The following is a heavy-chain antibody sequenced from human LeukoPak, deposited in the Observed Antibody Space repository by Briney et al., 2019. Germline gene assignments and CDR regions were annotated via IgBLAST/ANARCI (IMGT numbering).Heavy chain of an antibody. V-gene: IGHV4-34*01. CDR2: INHSGST. J-gene: IGHJ4*02. D-gene: IGHD3-10*01. CDR3: ARHRVWGMVRAPIDY. Sequence: SETLSLTCAVYGGSFSGYYWSWIRQPPGKGLEWIGEINHSGSTNYNPSLKSRVTISVDTSKNQFSLKLSSVTAADTAVYYCARHRVWGMVRAPIDYWGQGTLVTVSS. CDR1: GGSFSGYY.